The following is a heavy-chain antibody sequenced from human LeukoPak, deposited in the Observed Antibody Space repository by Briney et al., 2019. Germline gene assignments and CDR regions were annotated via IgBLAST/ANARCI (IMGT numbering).Heavy chain of an antibody. CDR1: GFTFSSYA. D-gene: IGHD6-13*01. J-gene: IGHJ3*02. V-gene: IGHV3-23*01. Sequence: PGGSLRLSCAASGFTFSSYAMSWVRQAPGKGLEWVSAISGSGGSTYYADSVKGRFTISRENAKNSLYLQMNSLRAGDTAVYYCARASGSEAAARGSDAFDIWGQGTMVTVSS. CDR2: ISGSGGST. CDR3: ARASGSEAAARGSDAFDI.